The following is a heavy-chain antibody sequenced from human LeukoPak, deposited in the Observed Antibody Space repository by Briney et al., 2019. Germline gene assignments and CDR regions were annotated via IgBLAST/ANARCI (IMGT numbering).Heavy chain of an antibody. Sequence: ASVKVSCKASGYSFTTYYIHWVRQAPGQGLEWMGWINPNSGGTNYAQKFQGRVTMTRDTSISTGYMELSRLRPDDTAVYYCARDIGYGDYAGQDYWGQGTLVTVSS. CDR2: INPNSGGT. J-gene: IGHJ4*02. V-gene: IGHV1-2*02. D-gene: IGHD4-17*01. CDR3: ARDIGYGDYAGQDY. CDR1: GYSFTTYY.